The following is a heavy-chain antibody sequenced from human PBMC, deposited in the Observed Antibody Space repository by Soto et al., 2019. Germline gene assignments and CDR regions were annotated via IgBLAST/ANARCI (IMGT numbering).Heavy chain of an antibody. J-gene: IGHJ5*02. D-gene: IGHD2-15*01. CDR3: ARVDCSGGSCYEVRWFDP. V-gene: IGHV4-59*01. Sequence: SETLSLTCTPSRGSITSYHWSWIRQPPGKGLEWIGYIYYSGSTNYNPPLKSRVTISVDTPKHPFSPKLSSVTAADTAVYYCARVDCSGGSCYEVRWFDPWGQGTLVTVSS. CDR1: RGSITSYH. CDR2: IYYSGST.